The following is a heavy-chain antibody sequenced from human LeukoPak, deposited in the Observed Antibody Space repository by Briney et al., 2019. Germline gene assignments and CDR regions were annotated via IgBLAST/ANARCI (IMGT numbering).Heavy chain of an antibody. Sequence: SETLSLTCTVSGGSISSRSYYWGWIRQPPGKGLEWIGIIYYSGSTYSNPSLRSRVTISVDTSKNQFSLKLSSVTAADTAVYYCASFYCSGGSCYQYYYYYYMDVWGKGTTVTVSS. D-gene: IGHD2-15*01. CDR3: ASFYCSGGSCYQYYYYYYMDV. CDR1: GGSISSRSYY. CDR2: IYYSGST. V-gene: IGHV4-39*01. J-gene: IGHJ6*03.